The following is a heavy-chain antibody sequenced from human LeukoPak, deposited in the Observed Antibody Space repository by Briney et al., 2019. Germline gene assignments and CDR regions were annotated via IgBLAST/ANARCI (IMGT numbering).Heavy chain of an antibody. J-gene: IGHJ4*02. V-gene: IGHV1-8*01. D-gene: IGHD3-3*01. CDR2: MNPNSGNT. CDR3: ARGRPYDFWSGYFRDLDY. Sequence: ASVKVSCKASGYTFTSYDINWVRQATGQGLEWMGWMNPNSGNTGYAQKFQGRVTMTRNTSISTAYMELSSLRSEDTAVYYCARGRPYDFWSGYFRDLDYWGQGTLVTVSS. CDR1: GYTFTSYD.